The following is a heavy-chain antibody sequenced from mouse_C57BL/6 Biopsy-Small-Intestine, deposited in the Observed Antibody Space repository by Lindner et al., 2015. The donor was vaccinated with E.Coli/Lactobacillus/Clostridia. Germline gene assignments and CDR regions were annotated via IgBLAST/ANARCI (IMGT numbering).Heavy chain of an antibody. D-gene: IGHD2-2*01. Sequence: SVKVSCKASGFAPTNYWMHWVRQAPGQGLEWMATIAPAAYGTVYYAQQFQGRITVTRDMSTSTVYMDLSSLRSDDTAVYYCTREHGSGVKNFDFWGLGTLVTVSS. CDR1: GFAPTNYW. CDR3: TREHGSGVKNFDF. V-gene: IGHV1S127*01. J-gene: IGHJ4*01. CDR2: IAPAAYGT.